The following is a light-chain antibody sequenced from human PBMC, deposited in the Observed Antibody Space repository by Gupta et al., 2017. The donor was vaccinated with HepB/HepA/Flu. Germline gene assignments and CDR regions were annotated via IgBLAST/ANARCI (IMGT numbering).Light chain of an antibody. V-gene: IGLV2-23*02. CDR3: SSYEGSSTCGV. CDR1: SSDVGSYNL. Sequence: QSALTQPAPVSGSPGQSSTISCTGTSSDVGSYNLVSWYQQHPGTAPKLMIYEVSKRPSGVSNRFSGSKSGTTASLTITGLQAEDEADYYCSSYEGSSTCGVFGGGTKLTVL. J-gene: IGLJ2*01. CDR2: EVS.